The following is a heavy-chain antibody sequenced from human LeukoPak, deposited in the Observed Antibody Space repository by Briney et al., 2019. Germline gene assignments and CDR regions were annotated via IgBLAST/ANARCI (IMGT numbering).Heavy chain of an antibody. CDR2: IHPGDSET. CDR1: GYSFTNYW. J-gene: IGHJ4*02. CDR3: ARWAAARPTDF. D-gene: IGHD2-2*01. V-gene: IGHV5-51*01. Sequence: GESLKISCQGSGYSFTNYWIGWVRQMSGKSLEWMGLIHPGDSETRHSPSFQGQVTISVDKSINTAYLQWSSLKASDTAMYYCARWAAARPTDFWGQGTLVTVSS.